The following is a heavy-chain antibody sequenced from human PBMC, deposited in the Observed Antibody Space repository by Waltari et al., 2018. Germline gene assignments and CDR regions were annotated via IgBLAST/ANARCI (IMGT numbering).Heavy chain of an antibody. D-gene: IGHD1-26*01. CDR1: GGSISSGSYS. J-gene: IGHJ4*02. CDR2: IYTSGTT. CDR3: ARGEGWELRFDY. Sequence: QVQLQESGPGLVKPSQTLSLTCTVSGGSISSGSYSWSWIRQRAGNGLEWIGRIYTSGTTNYNPSLKSGVTIAVDTSKNQFSRKLSSVTAADTAVYYCARGEGWELRFDYWGQGTLVTVSS. V-gene: IGHV4-61*02.